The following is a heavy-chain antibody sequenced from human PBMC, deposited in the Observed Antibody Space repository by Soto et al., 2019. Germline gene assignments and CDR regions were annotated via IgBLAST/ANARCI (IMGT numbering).Heavy chain of an antibody. CDR2: INHSGST. Sequence: SETLSLTCAVYGGSFSGYYWSWIRQPPGKGLEWIGEINHSGSTNYNPSLKSRVTISVDTSKNQFSLKLGSVTAADTAVYYCAREAVAGTDAFDIWGQGTMVTVSS. D-gene: IGHD6-19*01. J-gene: IGHJ3*02. V-gene: IGHV4-34*01. CDR1: GGSFSGYY. CDR3: AREAVAGTDAFDI.